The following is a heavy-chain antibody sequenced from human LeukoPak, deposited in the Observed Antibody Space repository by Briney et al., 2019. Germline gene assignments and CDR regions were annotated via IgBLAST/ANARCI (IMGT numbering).Heavy chain of an antibody. CDR3: AKDPYSGYNSGENWFDP. CDR1: GFTFDDYA. Sequence: PGRSLRLSCAASGFTFDDYAMHWVRQTPGKGLEWVSGISWNSGNIGYADSVKGRFTISRDNAKNSLYLQMNSLRAEDTALYYCAKDPYSGYNSGENWFDPWGQGTLVTVSS. D-gene: IGHD6-19*01. V-gene: IGHV3-9*01. CDR2: ISWNSGNI. J-gene: IGHJ5*02.